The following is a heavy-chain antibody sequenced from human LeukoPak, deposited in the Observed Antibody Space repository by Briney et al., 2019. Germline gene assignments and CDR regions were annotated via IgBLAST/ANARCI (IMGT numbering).Heavy chain of an antibody. CDR2: ISYDGSNK. CDR1: GFIFDNFG. D-gene: IGHD6-13*01. V-gene: IGHV3-30*18. J-gene: IGHJ6*02. CDR3: AKDRSSSWYEGPFNGMDV. Sequence: GGSLRLSCAASGFIFDNFGMHWVRQVPGKGLEWVAIISYDGSNKYYADSVKGRFTISRDNSKNTLYLQMNSLRAEDTAVYYCAKDRSSSWYEGPFNGMDVWGQGTTVTVSS.